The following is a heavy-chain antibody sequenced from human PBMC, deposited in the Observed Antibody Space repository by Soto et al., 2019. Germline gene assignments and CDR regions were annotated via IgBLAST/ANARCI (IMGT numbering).Heavy chain of an antibody. Sequence: ASVKVSCKASGGTFSSYAIIWVRQAPGQGLEWMGGIIPIFGTANYAQKFQGRVTITADESTSTAYMELSSLRSEDTAVYYCARDLVVVVAATPYYYYGMDVWGQGTTVTVSS. CDR1: GGTFSSYA. CDR2: IIPIFGTA. V-gene: IGHV1-69*13. D-gene: IGHD2-15*01. J-gene: IGHJ6*02. CDR3: ARDLVVVVAATPYYYYGMDV.